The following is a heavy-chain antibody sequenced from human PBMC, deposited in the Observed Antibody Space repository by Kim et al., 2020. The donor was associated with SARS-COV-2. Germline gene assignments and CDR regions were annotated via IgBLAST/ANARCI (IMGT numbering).Heavy chain of an antibody. Sequence: SETLSLTCDVSSGCISSENWWSWVRQPPGKGLEWIGQIYQTGGVDHNPSLRNRVTISVDKSKNQLSLQLKSVTAADTAIYYCARSYVFQFGPAFDYWGQGILVTVSS. CDR2: IYQTGGV. CDR3: ARSYVFQFGPAFDY. CDR1: SGCISSENW. J-gene: IGHJ4*02. D-gene: IGHD3-10*01. V-gene: IGHV4-4*02.